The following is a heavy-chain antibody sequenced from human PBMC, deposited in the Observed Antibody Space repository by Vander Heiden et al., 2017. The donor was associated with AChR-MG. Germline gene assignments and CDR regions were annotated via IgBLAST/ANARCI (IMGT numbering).Heavy chain of an antibody. V-gene: IGHV3-9*01. D-gene: IGHD3-22*01. CDR2: ISWNSGSI. CDR3: AKSRNYYDSSAENFGFDY. CDR1: GFTFDDYA. Sequence: EVQLVESGGGLVQPGRSLRLSCAASGFTFDDYAMHWVRQAPGKGLEWVSGISWNSGSIGYADSVKGRSTISRDNAKNSLYLQMNSLRAEDTALYYCAKSRNYYDSSAENFGFDYWGQGTLVTVSS. J-gene: IGHJ4*02.